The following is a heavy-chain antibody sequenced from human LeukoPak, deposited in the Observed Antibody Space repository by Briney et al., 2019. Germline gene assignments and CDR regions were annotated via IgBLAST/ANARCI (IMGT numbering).Heavy chain of an antibody. J-gene: IGHJ4*02. Sequence: SETLSLTCTVSGGSISSSSYYWGWIRQPPGKGLEWIGSIYYSGSTYYNPSLKSRVTISVDTSKNQFSLKLSSVTAADMAVYYSARQWLSDSATQPDGYFDYWGQRTLVTVSS. CDR2: IYYSGST. V-gene: IGHV4-39*01. D-gene: IGHD5-12*01. CDR3: ARQWLSDSATQPDGYFDY. CDR1: GGSISSSSYY.